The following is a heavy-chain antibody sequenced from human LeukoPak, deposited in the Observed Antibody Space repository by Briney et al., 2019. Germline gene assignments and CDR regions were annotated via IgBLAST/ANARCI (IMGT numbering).Heavy chain of an antibody. V-gene: IGHV3-23*01. Sequence: GGSLRLSCAISGVTLSNYGMSWVRQAPGKGLEWVAGISGSGGKPNYADSVKGRFTISRDNPKNTLYLQMNSLRAEDTAVYFCAKRGVVIRVILVGFHKEAYYFDSWGQGALVTVSS. CDR1: GVTLSNYG. CDR2: ISGSGGKP. D-gene: IGHD3-22*01. CDR3: AKRGVVIRVILVGFHKEAYYFDS. J-gene: IGHJ4*02.